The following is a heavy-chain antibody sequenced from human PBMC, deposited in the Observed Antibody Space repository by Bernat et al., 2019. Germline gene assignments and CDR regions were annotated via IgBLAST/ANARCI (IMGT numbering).Heavy chain of an antibody. CDR1: GGSISSSIYY. CDR2: IYYSGST. Sequence: QLQLQESGPGLVKPSETLSLTCTVSGGSISSSIYYWGWIRQPPGKGLEWIGCIYYSGSTYYNPSLKSRVTISVDTSRNQFSLKLSSVTAADTAVKYCARHGHRWELVAEFDYRGQGTLVTVSS. J-gene: IGHJ4*02. D-gene: IGHD1-26*01. V-gene: IGHV4-39*01. CDR3: ARHGHRWELVAEFDY.